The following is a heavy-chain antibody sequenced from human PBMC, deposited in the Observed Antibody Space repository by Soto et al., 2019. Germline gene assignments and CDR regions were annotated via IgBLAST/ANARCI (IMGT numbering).Heavy chain of an antibody. D-gene: IGHD4-4*01. Sequence: GGSLRLSCAASGFAFRNAWMTWVRQAPGKGLEWVGRIKSKPDGGTTDYAAPVKGRFTISRDDSKNTLFLQMNSLKTEDTAVYYCTTHKPSPSRVTVTTEPDYHYYYMDVWGKGTTVTVSS. V-gene: IGHV3-15*01. CDR1: GFAFRNAW. J-gene: IGHJ6*03. CDR3: TTHKPSPSRVTVTTEPDYHYYYMDV. CDR2: IKSKPDGGTT.